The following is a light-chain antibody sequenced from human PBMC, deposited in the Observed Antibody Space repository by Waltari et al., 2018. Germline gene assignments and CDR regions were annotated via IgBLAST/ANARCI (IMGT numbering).Light chain of an antibody. CDR1: QSVSKY. CDR2: HAS. V-gene: IGKV3-20*01. CDR3: QHYVSLPAT. J-gene: IGKJ1*01. Sequence: SVRASQSVSKYLAWYQQKPGQAPRLLIYHASTRAAGIPDRFSGSGYGTDFSLTISRLEAEDFAVYYCQHYVSLPATFGQGTKVEIK.